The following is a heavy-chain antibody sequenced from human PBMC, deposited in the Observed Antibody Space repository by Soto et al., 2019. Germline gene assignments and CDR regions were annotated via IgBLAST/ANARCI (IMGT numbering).Heavy chain of an antibody. D-gene: IGHD6-13*01. CDR1: GFTFSTYG. CDR3: AKDRSSWYGNTNYYYGMDV. V-gene: IGHV3-30*18. CDR2: ISYDGSNK. J-gene: IGHJ6*02. Sequence: QVQLVESGGGVVQPGRSLRLSCAASGFTFSTYGMHWVRQAPGKGLEWVAVISYDGSNKYYADSVKGRFTISRDNSKNTLYLQMNSLRAEDTAVYYCAKDRSSWYGNTNYYYGMDVWGQGTTVTVSS.